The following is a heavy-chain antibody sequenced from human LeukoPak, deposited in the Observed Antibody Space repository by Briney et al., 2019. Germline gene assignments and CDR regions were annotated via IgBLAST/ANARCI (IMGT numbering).Heavy chain of an antibody. CDR3: AKDLPAAYFDY. CDR2: IRSDGSIK. D-gene: IGHD2-2*01. CDR1: GFTFSSCG. V-gene: IGHV3-30*02. J-gene: IGHJ4*02. Sequence: GGSLRLSCAASGFTFSSCGMHWVRQAPGRGLEWVAFIRSDGSIKYYADSVKGRFTISRDNSKNTLYLQMSSLRPEDTAVYCCAKDLPAAYFDYWGQGTLVTVSS.